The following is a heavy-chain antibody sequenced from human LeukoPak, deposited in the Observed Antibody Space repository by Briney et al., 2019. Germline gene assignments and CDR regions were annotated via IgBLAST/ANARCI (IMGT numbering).Heavy chain of an antibody. CDR1: GYSFTGYY. V-gene: IGHV1-18*04. CDR3: ARVIAAAGTYYYYGMDV. J-gene: IGHJ6*02. Sequence: GASVRVSCKASGYSFTGYYMHWVRQAPGQGLEWMGWISAYNGNTNYAQKLQGRVTMTTDTSTSTAYMELRSLRFDDTAVYYCARVIAAAGTYYYYGMDVWGQGTTVTVSS. CDR2: ISAYNGNT. D-gene: IGHD6-13*01.